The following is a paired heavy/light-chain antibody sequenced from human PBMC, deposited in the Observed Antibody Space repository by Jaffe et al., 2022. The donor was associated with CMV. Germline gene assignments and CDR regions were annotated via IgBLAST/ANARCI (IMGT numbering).Light chain of an antibody. CDR3: MQALQTPDT. J-gene: IGKJ4*01. CDR1: QSLLHSNGYNY. Sequence: DIVMTQSPLSLPVTPGEPASISCRSSQSLLHSNGYNYLDWYLQKPGKSPQLLIYLGSNRASGVPDRFSGSGSGTDFTLKISRVEAEDVGVYYCMQALQTPDTFGGGTKVEIK. V-gene: IGKV2-28*01. CDR2: LGS.
Heavy chain of an antibody. CDR3: ARGDFPSMVRGLSYYYYGMDV. Sequence: QVQLVQSGAEVKKPGSSVKVSCKASGGTFSSYAISWVRQAPGQGLEWMGGIIPIFGTANYAQKFQGRVTITADESTSTAYMELSSLRSEDTAVYYCARGDFPSMVRGLSYYYYGMDVWGQGTTVTVSS. V-gene: IGHV1-69*01. CDR1: GGTFSSYA. J-gene: IGHJ6*02. CDR2: IIPIFGTA. D-gene: IGHD3-10*01.